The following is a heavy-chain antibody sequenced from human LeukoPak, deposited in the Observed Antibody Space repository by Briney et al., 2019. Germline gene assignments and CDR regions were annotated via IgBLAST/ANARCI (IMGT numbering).Heavy chain of an antibody. J-gene: IGHJ4*02. V-gene: IGHV3-21*04. CDR1: GFTFTSDA. D-gene: IGHD6-13*01. Sequence: PGGSLRLSCVASGFTFTSDAMNWVRQAPGKGLEWVSSISSNSNYIYYADSVRGRFTISRDNAKNTLYLQMNSLRAEDTAVYYCARGWVFDYWGQGTLVTVSS. CDR3: ARGWVFDY. CDR2: ISSNSNYI.